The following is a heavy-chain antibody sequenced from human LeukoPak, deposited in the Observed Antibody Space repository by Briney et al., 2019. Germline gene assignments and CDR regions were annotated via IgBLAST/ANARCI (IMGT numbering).Heavy chain of an antibody. Sequence: GGSLRLSCAASGFTFSSYGMHWVRQAPGKGLEWVAVISYDGSNKYYADSVKGRFTISRDSSKSTVYLQMNSLRAEDTAVYYCARTYSRESGYDFVFHYWGQGTLATVSS. CDR3: ARTYSRESGYDFVFHY. J-gene: IGHJ4*02. CDR1: GFTFSSYG. D-gene: IGHD5-12*01. CDR2: ISYDGSNK. V-gene: IGHV3-30*03.